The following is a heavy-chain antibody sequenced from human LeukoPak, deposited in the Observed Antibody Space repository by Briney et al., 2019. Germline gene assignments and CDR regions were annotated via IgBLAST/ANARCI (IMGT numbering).Heavy chain of an antibody. V-gene: IGHV1-2*02. Sequence: ASVKVSCKASGYTFTSYYMHWVRQAPGQGLEWMGWINPNSGGTNYAQKFQGRVTMTRDTSISTAYMELSRLRSDDTAVYYCANSGYDLGYFDYWGQGTLVTVSS. CDR3: ANSGYDLGYFDY. CDR2: INPNSGGT. D-gene: IGHD5-12*01. CDR1: GYTFTSYY. J-gene: IGHJ4*02.